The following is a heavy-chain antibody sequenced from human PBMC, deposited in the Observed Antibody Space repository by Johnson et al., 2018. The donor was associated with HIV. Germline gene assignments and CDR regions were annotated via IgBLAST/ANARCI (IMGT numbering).Heavy chain of an antibody. D-gene: IGHD7-27*01. Sequence: VQLVESGGGVVRPGGSLRLSCAASGFTFDDYGMSWVRQAPGKGLEWVSGIHWNGGSTGYAASVKGRFIISRDNAKNSLYLQMNRLRAEDTAVYYCARERRANWDPNDAFDIWGQGTMVTVSS. V-gene: IGHV3-20*04. CDR1: GFTFDDYG. CDR3: ARERRANWDPNDAFDI. CDR2: IHWNGGST. J-gene: IGHJ3*02.